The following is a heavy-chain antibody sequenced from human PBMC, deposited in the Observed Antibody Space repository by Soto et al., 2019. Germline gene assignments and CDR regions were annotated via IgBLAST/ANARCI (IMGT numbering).Heavy chain of an antibody. CDR3: ASASSSTDYGMDV. D-gene: IGHD6-6*01. CDR2: IYYSGST. Sequence: SETLSLTCTVSGGSISIYYWSWIRQPPGKGLEWIGYIYYSGSTNYNPSLKSRVTISVDTSKNQFSLKLSSVTAADTAVYYCASASSSTDYGMDVWGQGTTVTVSS. V-gene: IGHV4-59*01. CDR1: GGSISIYY. J-gene: IGHJ6*02.